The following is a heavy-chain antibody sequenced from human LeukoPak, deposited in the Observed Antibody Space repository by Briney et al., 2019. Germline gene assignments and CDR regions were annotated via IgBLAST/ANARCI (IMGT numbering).Heavy chain of an antibody. CDR2: IYYSGST. Sequence: SETLSLTCTVSGGSISSYYWSWIRQPPGKGLEWIGYIYYSGSTNYNPSLKSRVTISVDTSKNQFSLKLSSVTAADTAVYYCANFDYYDSSGTPNPFDYWGQGTLVTVSS. J-gene: IGHJ4*02. CDR1: GGSISSYY. CDR3: ANFDYYDSSGTPNPFDY. V-gene: IGHV4-59*01. D-gene: IGHD3-22*01.